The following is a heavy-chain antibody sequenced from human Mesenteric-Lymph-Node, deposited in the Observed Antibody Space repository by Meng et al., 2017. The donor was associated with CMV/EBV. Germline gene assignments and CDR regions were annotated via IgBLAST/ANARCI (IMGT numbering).Heavy chain of an antibody. Sequence: SCKASGYTFTSYDINWVRQATGQGLEWVAIVSFDGKRKFYADSAKGRFTISRDESRNTLSLQMGSLRADDTALYYCVRGGIRIYGVYQVAGLDYWGQGTQVTVSS. CDR3: VRGGIRIYGVYQVAGLDY. D-gene: IGHD3-3*01. CDR2: VSFDGKRK. J-gene: IGHJ4*02. CDR1: GYTFTSYD. V-gene: IGHV3-30*04.